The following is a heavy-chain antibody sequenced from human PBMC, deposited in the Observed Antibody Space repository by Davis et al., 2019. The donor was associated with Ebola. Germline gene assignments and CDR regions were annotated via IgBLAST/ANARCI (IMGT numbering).Heavy chain of an antibody. V-gene: IGHV4-34*01. CDR3: ARGIGAATGWFDP. J-gene: IGHJ5*02. Sequence: WIGEINHSGSTNYNPSLKSRVTISVDTSKNQFSLKLSSVTAADTAVYYCARGIGAATGWFDPWGQGTLVTVSS. CDR2: INHSGST. D-gene: IGHD2-15*01.